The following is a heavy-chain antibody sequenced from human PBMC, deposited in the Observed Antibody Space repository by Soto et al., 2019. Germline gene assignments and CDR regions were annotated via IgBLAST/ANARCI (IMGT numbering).Heavy chain of an antibody. D-gene: IGHD6-19*01. CDR2: ISHDGINK. Sequence: QVRLVESGGGVVQPGRSLRLSCTASGFSFSSYAMYWFRQPPGKGLEWVAVISHDGINKHYADSVKGRVTVSRDNSNHSLDLQLNSLRGEDTAMYYCARDMYSSDYFVTWFEPWGQGTLVTFSS. J-gene: IGHJ5*02. CDR3: ARDMYSSDYFVTWFEP. CDR1: GFSFSSYA. V-gene: IGHV3-30-3*01.